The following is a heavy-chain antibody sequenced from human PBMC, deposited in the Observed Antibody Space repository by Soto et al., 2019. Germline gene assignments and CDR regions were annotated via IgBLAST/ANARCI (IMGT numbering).Heavy chain of an antibody. CDR2: ISYDGSNK. Sequence: PGGSLRLSCAASGFTFSSYGMHWVRQAPGKGLEWVAVISYDGSNKYYADSVKGRFTISRDNSKNTLYLQMNSLRAEDTAVYYCAKDQKYYYYYYMDVWGKGTTVTVSS. J-gene: IGHJ6*03. CDR3: AKDQKYYYYYYMDV. V-gene: IGHV3-30*18. CDR1: GFTFSSYG.